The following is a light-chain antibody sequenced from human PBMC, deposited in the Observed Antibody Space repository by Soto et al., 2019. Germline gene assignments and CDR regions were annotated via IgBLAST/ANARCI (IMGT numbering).Light chain of an antibody. CDR1: SSDVGGYNY. V-gene: IGLV2-11*01. Sequence: QSALTQPRSVSGSTGQSVTISCTGTSSDVGGYNYVSWYQQHPGKAPKLMIYDVSKRPSGVTDRFSGYKSGNTASLTISELQAEDEADYYCCSYAGSYSYVFGTGTKVTVL. CDR2: DVS. CDR3: CSYAGSYSYV. J-gene: IGLJ1*01.